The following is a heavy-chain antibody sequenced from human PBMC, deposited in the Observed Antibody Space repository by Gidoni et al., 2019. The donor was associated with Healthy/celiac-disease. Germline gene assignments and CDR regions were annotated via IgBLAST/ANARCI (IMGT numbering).Heavy chain of an antibody. CDR3: ARDKGDGFYYFDS. V-gene: IGHV4-59*01. D-gene: IGHD3-10*01. J-gene: IGHJ4*02. CDR1: GGSISSYY. Sequence: QVQPQEAGPGLGKPSETLSPTCTVPGGSISSYYWRWNRQPPGKRLEWIGYIYYGGSTNYTPSLKSRVTISVDTSNTQFSLTLSSVTAADTAVYYCARDKGDGFYYFDSWAREPWSPSPQ. CDR2: IYYGGST.